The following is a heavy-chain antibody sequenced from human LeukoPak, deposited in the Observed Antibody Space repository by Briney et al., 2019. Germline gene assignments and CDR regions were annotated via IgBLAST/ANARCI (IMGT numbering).Heavy chain of an antibody. J-gene: IGHJ6*02. Sequence: GGSLRLSCAASGLTVSSNYMSWVRQAPGKGLEWVSVIYSGGSTYYADSVKGRFTISRDNSKNTLYLQMNSLRAEDTAVYYCARSEGIGYGMDVWGQGTTVTVSS. CDR3: ARSEGIGYGMDV. V-gene: IGHV3-53*01. CDR1: GLTVSSNY. CDR2: IYSGGST.